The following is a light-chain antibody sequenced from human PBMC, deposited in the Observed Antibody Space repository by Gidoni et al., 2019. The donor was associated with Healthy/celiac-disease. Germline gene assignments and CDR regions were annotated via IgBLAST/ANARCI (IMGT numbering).Light chain of an antibody. J-gene: IGKJ2*03. CDR1: QSISSW. CDR2: KAS. V-gene: IGKV1-5*03. CDR3: QQYNSYSQS. Sequence: DIQMTQSPSTLSASVGDRVTITCRASQSISSWLAWYQQKPGKAPKLRIYKASSLESGVPSRLSGSGSGTEFTLTISSLQPDDFATYYCQQYNSYSQSFGQGTKLEIK.